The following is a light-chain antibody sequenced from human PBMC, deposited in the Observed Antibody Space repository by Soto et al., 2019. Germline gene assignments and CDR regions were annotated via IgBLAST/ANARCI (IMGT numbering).Light chain of an antibody. V-gene: IGKV1-33*01. CDR1: QGISTY. CDR3: QQYDNLLL. CDR2: DAS. Sequence: DIQMTQSPSSLSASVGDRVTITCRASQGISTYLNWYQQKPGKAPKLLIYDASNLETGVPSRFSGSGSGTDFTFTISSLQPEDIATYYCQQYDNLLLIGPGTKVDIK. J-gene: IGKJ3*01.